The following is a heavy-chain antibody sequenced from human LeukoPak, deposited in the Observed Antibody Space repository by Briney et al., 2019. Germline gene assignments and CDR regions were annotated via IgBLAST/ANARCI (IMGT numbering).Heavy chain of an antibody. V-gene: IGHV4-59*01. CDR2: IYYSGST. D-gene: IGHD3-22*01. CDR3: ARRRDYYDSRGYYAFDI. CDR1: GGSISSDY. J-gene: IGHJ3*02. Sequence: SETLSLTCYVSGGSISSDYWTWIRQPPGKGLEWIGNIYYSGSTNYNPSLKSRVTISVDTSKNQFSLKLNPVTAADTAVYYCARRRDYYDSRGYYAFDIWGHGTMVTVSS.